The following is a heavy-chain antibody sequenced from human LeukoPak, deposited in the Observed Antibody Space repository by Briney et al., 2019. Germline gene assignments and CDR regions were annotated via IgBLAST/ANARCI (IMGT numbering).Heavy chain of an antibody. J-gene: IGHJ4*02. CDR3: ATVYSSSWSTFDY. V-gene: IGHV4-39*07. D-gene: IGHD6-13*01. CDR2: IYYSGST. Sequence: PSETLSLTCTVSGGSISSSSYYWGWIRQPPGKGLEWIGSIYYSGSTYYNPSLKSRVTISVDTSKNQFSLKLSSVTAADTAVYYCATVYSSSWSTFDYWGQGTLVTVSS. CDR1: GGSISSSSYY.